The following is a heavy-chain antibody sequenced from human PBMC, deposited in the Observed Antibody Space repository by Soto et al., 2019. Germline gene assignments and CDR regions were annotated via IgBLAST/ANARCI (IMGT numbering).Heavy chain of an antibody. D-gene: IGHD6-13*01. Sequence: GGSLRLSCAASGFTFSSFTMAWVRQAPGKGLEWVSTITDSGTNTYYADSVKGRFTISRDNSKNTLYLQMNSLRAEDSAVYFCAKDQQQSRSFFIFDYWGQGTLVTVSS. V-gene: IGHV3-23*01. CDR3: AKDQQQSRSFFIFDY. J-gene: IGHJ4*02. CDR2: ITDSGTNT. CDR1: GFTFSSFT.